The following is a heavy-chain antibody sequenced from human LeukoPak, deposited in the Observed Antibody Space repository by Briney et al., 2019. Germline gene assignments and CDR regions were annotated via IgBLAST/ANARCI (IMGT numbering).Heavy chain of an antibody. CDR1: AYTFTSYY. D-gene: IGHD3-16*01. J-gene: IGHJ4*02. CDR3: ARDLLMITFGGYLSSAARY. CDR2: INPNSGGT. V-gene: IGHV1-2*06. Sequence: ASVKVSCKASAYTFTSYYMHWVRQAPGQGLEWMGRINPNSGGTNYAQKFQGRVTMTRDTSISTAYMELSRLRSDDTAVYYCARDLLMITFGGYLSSAARYWGQGTLVTVSS.